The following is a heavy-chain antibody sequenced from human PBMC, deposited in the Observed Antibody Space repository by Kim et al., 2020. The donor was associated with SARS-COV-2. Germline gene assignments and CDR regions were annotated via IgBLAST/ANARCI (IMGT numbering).Heavy chain of an antibody. CDR3: ARTLDTLDDSSSSFDY. V-gene: IGHV3-30*19. CDR1: GFTFSSYG. J-gene: IGHJ4*03. D-gene: IGHD4-4*01. Sequence: GGSLRLSCAASGFTFSSYGMHWVRQAPGKGLEWVAVISYDGSNKYYADSVKGRFTISRDNSKNTLYLQMNSLRAEDTAVYYCARTLDTLDDSSSSFDYWG. CDR2: ISYDGSNK.